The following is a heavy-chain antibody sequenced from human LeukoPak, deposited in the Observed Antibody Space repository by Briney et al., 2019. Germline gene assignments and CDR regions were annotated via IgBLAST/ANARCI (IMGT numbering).Heavy chain of an antibody. V-gene: IGHV7-4-1*02. CDR1: GYAFTIYA. Sequence: GASVKVSCTASGYAFTIYAMNRVRQAQAQGIGWVGWTHPSTGNPTYAHGFKGRFVFSLDTSVSTTFLQISSLKAEDTAVYFCARAFQSLGGLSLPDYWGQGTLVTVSS. J-gene: IGHJ4*02. CDR3: ARAFQSLGGLSLPDY. CDR2: THPSTGNP. D-gene: IGHD3-16*02.